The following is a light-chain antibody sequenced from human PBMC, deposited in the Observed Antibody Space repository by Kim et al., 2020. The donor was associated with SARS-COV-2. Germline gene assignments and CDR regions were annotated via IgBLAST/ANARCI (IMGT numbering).Light chain of an antibody. V-gene: IGLV1-44*01. CDR1: SSNIGRNP. CDR2: VNY. J-gene: IGLJ1*01. Sequence: GQRVTISCSGSSSNIGRNPVNWYQQFPGTAPKLLIYVNYQRPSGVPDRLSGSKSGTSASLAISGLQSEDEADYYCAAWDDSLNGYVFGTRTKVTVL. CDR3: AAWDDSLNGYV.